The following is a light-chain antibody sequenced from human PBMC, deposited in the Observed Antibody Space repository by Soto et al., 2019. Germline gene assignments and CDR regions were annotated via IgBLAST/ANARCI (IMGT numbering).Light chain of an antibody. J-gene: IGLJ1*01. V-gene: IGLV1-51*01. CDR1: SSNVGHNS. CDR2: DNN. Sequence: QSVLTQPPPVSAAPGQEVTISCSGSSSNVGHNSVFWYQQLPGTAPKLLIYDNNKRPSGIPARFSGSKTGTSATLGITGLQTGDDADYYCGAWDDRLTVYVFGTGTKLTVL. CDR3: GAWDDRLTVYV.